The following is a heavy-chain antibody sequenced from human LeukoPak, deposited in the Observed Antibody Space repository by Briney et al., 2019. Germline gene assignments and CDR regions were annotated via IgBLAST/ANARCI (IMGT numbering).Heavy chain of an antibody. V-gene: IGHV3-53*04. CDR1: GFTVGSNY. D-gene: IGHD5/OR15-5a*01. Sequence: HAGGSLRLSCAASGFTVGSNYMSWVRQAPGKGREGVSVIYSGGSTYYADSVRGRFTISRHNSKNTLYLQMNSLRAEDTAVYYCARSLGSVDYWGQGTLVTVSS. CDR3: ARSLGSVDY. CDR2: IYSGGST. J-gene: IGHJ4*02.